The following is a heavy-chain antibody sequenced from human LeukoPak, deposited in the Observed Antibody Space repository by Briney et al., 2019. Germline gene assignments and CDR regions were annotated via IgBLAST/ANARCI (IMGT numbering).Heavy chain of an antibody. Sequence: GGSPRLSCAASGFTFSSYAMSWVRQAPGKGLEWVSATSGSGGSTYYADSVKGRFTISRDNSKNTLYLQMNSLRAEDTAVYYCAKGRIWSGHYFDYWGQGTLVTVSS. CDR2: TSGSGGST. D-gene: IGHD3-3*01. J-gene: IGHJ4*02. CDR1: GFTFSSYA. CDR3: AKGRIWSGHYFDY. V-gene: IGHV3-23*01.